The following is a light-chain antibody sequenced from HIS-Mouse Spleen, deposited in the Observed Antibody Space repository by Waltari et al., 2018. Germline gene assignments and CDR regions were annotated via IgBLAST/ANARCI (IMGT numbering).Light chain of an antibody. CDR1: ALPKKY. J-gene: IGLJ2*01. CDR3: YSTDSSGNHRV. V-gene: IGLV3-10*01. CDR2: EES. Sequence: SYELTQPPSVSVSPGQTARITCSGDALPKKYAYWYQQKSGQAPVLVIYEESKRPSGITDRVSGSSSGTMATVTISGAQVEDEADYYCYSTDSSGNHRVFGGGTKLTVL.